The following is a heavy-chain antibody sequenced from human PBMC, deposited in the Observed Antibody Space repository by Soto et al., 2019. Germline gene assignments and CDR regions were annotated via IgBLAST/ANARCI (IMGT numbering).Heavy chain of an antibody. J-gene: IGHJ4*02. Sequence: ASVKVSCKASGYTFISYGISWVRQAPGQGLEWVGWMSAFTGKADYAQIFQDRVTMTTDTSTSTAYMELRSLRSDDTAVYYCASDQRYYGSGYYYSDSLGQGTLVTVSS. CDR2: MSAFTGKA. D-gene: IGHD3-10*01. CDR3: ASDQRYYGSGYYYSDS. V-gene: IGHV1-18*04. CDR1: GYTFISYG.